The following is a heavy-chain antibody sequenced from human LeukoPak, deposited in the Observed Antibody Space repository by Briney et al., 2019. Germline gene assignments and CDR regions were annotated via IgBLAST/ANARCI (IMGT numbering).Heavy chain of an antibody. Sequence: SETLSLTCAVYGGSFSGYYWSWIRQPPGKGLEWIGEINHSGSTNYNPSLKSRVTISVDTSKNQFSLKLSSVTAADTAVYYCARGPTYYYGSGSTEGNWFDPWGQGTLVTVSS. CDR1: GGSFSGYY. J-gene: IGHJ5*02. CDR3: ARGPTYYYGSGSTEGNWFDP. CDR2: INHSGST. D-gene: IGHD3-10*01. V-gene: IGHV4-34*01.